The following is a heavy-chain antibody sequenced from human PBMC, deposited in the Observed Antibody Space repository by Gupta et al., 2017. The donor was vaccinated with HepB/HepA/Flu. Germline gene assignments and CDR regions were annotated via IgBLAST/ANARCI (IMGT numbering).Heavy chain of an antibody. V-gene: IGHV3-9*01. J-gene: IGHJ5*02. CDR1: GFTFDDYA. CDR3: AKDGNNYDSLTGARGWFDR. Sequence: EVQLVESGGHLVQPGKSLRLSCVASGFTFDDYAIHWVRQSPGKGLEWVSGIKWNSGGIGYADSVKGRFTISRDKDKNSLYLQMKSLRTEDTAVYYCAKDGNNYDSLTGARGWFDRWGQGTLVTVSS. D-gene: IGHD3-9*01. CDR2: IKWNSGGI.